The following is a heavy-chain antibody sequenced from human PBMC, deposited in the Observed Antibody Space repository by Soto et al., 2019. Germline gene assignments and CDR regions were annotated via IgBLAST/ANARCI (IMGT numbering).Heavy chain of an antibody. J-gene: IGHJ6*02. CDR1: GYTFTSYY. CDR3: AATYYYDSGTYDYYFCGMDF. CDR2: INPSGGST. Sequence: ASVKVSCKASGYTFTSYYLHWVRQAPGQGLEWMGIINPSGGSTSYAQKFQGRVTITRDTSTSTVYIELSSLRSEDTAVYYCAATYYYDSGTYDYYFCGMDFWGQGTTVTVSS. D-gene: IGHD3-10*01. V-gene: IGHV1-46*01.